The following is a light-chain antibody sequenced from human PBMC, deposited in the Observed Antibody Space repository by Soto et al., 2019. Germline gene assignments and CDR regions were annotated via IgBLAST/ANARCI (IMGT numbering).Light chain of an antibody. V-gene: IGKV3D-20*02. CDR2: DTS. CDR1: QNIRTSN. CDR3: QQRNNWPLT. J-gene: IGKJ4*01. Sequence: EIVLTQSPGTLSLSPGERGNISCRASQNIRTSNLAWFQQKPDQAPRLLIYDTSNRATGTPDRFSGRGSGTDFTLTISSLEPEDFAVYYCQQRNNWPLTFGGGTKVDIK.